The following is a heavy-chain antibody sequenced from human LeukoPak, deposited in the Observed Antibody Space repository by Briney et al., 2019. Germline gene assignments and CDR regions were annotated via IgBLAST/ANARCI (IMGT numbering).Heavy chain of an antibody. CDR1: EFTLRSYN. V-gene: IGHV3-21*01. CDR3: ARDASGSSIGLIDF. CDR2: ISTSSTYI. D-gene: IGHD1-26*01. Sequence: GGSLRLSCAASEFTLRSYNVHWVPQAPGKGLEWVSYISTSSTYIYYADSVKGRFTISRHNAKNSLYLHMDSLRAEDTAVYYCARDASGSSIGLIDFWGRGTLVTVSS. J-gene: IGHJ4*02.